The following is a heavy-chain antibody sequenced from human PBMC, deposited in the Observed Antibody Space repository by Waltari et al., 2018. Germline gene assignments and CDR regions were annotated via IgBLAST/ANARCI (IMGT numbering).Heavy chain of an antibody. J-gene: IGHJ4*02. CDR1: GFSFSDYY. Sequence: QVQLVESGGGLVNPGGSLRLSCAASGFSFSDYYMTWMRQAPGKGLEWIAYISSRDNIIYHADSVKGRFTISRDNAGNSLFLQMKSLRAEDTAVYYCARGSPVTGSDYWGQGTLVTVSS. CDR3: ARGSPVTGSDY. CDR2: ISSRDNII. D-gene: IGHD2-21*02. V-gene: IGHV3-11*01.